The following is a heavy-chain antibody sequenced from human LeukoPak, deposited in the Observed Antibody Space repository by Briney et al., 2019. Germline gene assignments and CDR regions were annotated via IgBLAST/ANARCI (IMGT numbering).Heavy chain of an antibody. CDR2: ISWDGGST. CDR1: GFTFSSYA. D-gene: IGHD3-10*01. J-gene: IGHJ6*02. V-gene: IGHV3-43*02. CDR3: AKGPGGYGSGSYYMDV. Sequence: PGGSLRLSCAASGFTFSSYAMSWVRQAPGKGLEWVSLISWDGGSTYYADSVKGRFTISRDNSKNSLYLQMNSLRTEDTALYYCAKGPGGYGSGSYYMDVWGQGTTVTVSS.